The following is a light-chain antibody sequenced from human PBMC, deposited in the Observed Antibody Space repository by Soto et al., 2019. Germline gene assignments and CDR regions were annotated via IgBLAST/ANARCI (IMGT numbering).Light chain of an antibody. CDR3: MQGTHWPPT. Sequence: DVVMTQSPLSLPVTLGQPASISCRSSQSLVYSNGKTYLNWFLQRPGQSPRRLIYQVSNRDSGVPDRFSGSGSGTDFTLKISRVEAEDVGIYYCMQGTHWPPTFGLGPKWISN. CDR1: QSLVYSNGKTY. J-gene: IGKJ3*01. V-gene: IGKV2-30*01. CDR2: QVS.